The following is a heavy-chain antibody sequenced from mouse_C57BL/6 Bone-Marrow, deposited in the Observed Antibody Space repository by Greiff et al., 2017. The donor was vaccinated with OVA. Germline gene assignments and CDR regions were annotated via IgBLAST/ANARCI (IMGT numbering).Heavy chain of an antibody. J-gene: IGHJ4*01. CDR3: AREKGQGYAMDY. D-gene: IGHD3-3*01. CDR1: GFTFSSYA. V-gene: IGHV5-4*01. Sequence: EVMLVESGGGLVKPGGSLKLSCAASGFTFSSYAMSWVRQTPEKRLEWVATISDGGSYTYYPDNVKGRFTISRENAKNNLYLQMSHLKAEDTAMYYCAREKGQGYAMDYWGQGTSVTVSS. CDR2: ISDGGSYT.